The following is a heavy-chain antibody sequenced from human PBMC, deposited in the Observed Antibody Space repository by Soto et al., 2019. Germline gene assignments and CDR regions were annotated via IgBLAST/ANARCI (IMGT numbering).Heavy chain of an antibody. CDR1: GYSFTSYW. D-gene: IGHD1-1*01. J-gene: IGHJ3*01. Sequence: ESLKISCKGSGYSFTSYWISWVRQMPGKGLEWMGRIDPSDSYTNYSPSFQGHVTISADKSISTAYLQWSSLRAEDTALYFCVRDRGYPDSFDVWGRGTMVTVSS. V-gene: IGHV5-10-1*01. CDR2: IDPSDSYT. CDR3: VRDRGYPDSFDV.